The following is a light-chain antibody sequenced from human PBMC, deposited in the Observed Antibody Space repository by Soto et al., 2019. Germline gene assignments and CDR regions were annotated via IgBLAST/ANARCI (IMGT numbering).Light chain of an antibody. V-gene: IGLV2-8*01. J-gene: IGLJ2*01. CDR3: ISHAGSSTL. CDR2: EVN. CDR1: SSDVGGYNY. Sequence: QSALTQPPSASGSPGQSVTISCTGTSSDVGGYNYVSWYQQHPGKAPKFVIYEVNKRPSGVPDRFAGSKSGNTGSLTVSGLQAEDEADYYCISHAGSSTLFGGGTKLTVL.